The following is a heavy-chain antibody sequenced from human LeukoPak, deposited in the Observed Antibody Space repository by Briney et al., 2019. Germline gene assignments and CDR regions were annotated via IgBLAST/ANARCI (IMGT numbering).Heavy chain of an antibody. D-gene: IGHD3-22*01. CDR1: GFTFSSYA. Sequence: GGSLRLSCAASGFTFSSYAMHWVRQAPGKGLEWVAVISYDGSNKYYADSVKGRFTISRDNPKNTLYLQMNSPRAEDTAVYYCAKAPDYYDSSGYLLDYWGQGTLVTVSS. J-gene: IGHJ4*02. CDR2: ISYDGSNK. V-gene: IGHV3-30-3*01. CDR3: AKAPDYYDSSGYLLDY.